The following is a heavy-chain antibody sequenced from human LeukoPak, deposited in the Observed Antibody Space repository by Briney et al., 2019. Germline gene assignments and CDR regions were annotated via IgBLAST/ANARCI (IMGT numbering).Heavy chain of an antibody. D-gene: IGHD1-26*01. Sequence: GGSLRLSCAASGFTFSSYSMNWVCQAPGKGLEWVSSISSSSSYIYYADSVKGRFTISRDNAKNSLYLQMNSLRAEDTAVYYCASMLGGDAFDIWGQGTMVTVSS. V-gene: IGHV3-21*01. CDR1: GFTFSSYS. J-gene: IGHJ3*02. CDR2: ISSSSSYI. CDR3: ASMLGGDAFDI.